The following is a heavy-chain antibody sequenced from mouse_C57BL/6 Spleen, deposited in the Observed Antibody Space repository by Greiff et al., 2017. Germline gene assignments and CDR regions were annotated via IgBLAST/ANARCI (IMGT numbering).Heavy chain of an antibody. J-gene: IGHJ2*01. D-gene: IGHD1-1*01. CDR3: ARPGYYGSSYGDFDY. CDR1: GFTFSDYG. Sequence: EVKVVESGGGLVKPGGSLKLSCAASGFTFSDYGMHWVRQAPEKGLEWVAYISSGSSTIYYADTVKGRFTISRDNAKNTLFLQMTSLRSEDTAMYYVARPGYYGSSYGDFDYWGQGTTLTVSS. V-gene: IGHV5-17*01. CDR2: ISSGSSTI.